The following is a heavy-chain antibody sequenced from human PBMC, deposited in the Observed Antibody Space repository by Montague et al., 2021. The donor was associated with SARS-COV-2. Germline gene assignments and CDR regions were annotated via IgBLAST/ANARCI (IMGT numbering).Heavy chain of an antibody. Sequence: SETLSLTCAVYGGSFSDSYWSWIRQPPGKGLEWIGEINHRGTSNYNPSLKSRVSISVDTSKNQFSLYLGSVTAADTAVYYCARGRQHFNMIVVVMTGGEYCFDYWAQGTLVTVSS. CDR3: ARGRQHFNMIVVVMTGGEYCFDY. J-gene: IGHJ4*02. D-gene: IGHD3-22*01. CDR1: GGSFSDSY. CDR2: INHRGTS. V-gene: IGHV4-34*01.